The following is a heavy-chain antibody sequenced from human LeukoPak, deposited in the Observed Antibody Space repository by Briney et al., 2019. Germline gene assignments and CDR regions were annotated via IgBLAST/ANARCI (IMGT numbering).Heavy chain of an antibody. V-gene: IGHV1-69*05. Sequence: SVKVSCKASGGTFSSYTISWVPQAPGQGLEWMGRIIPIFGTANYAQKFQGRVTITTDESTSTAYMELSSLTSEDTAVYYCARAFDYGGNYDYWGQGTLVTVSS. CDR1: GGTFSSYT. CDR3: ARAFDYGGNYDY. J-gene: IGHJ4*02. CDR2: IIPIFGTA. D-gene: IGHD4-23*01.